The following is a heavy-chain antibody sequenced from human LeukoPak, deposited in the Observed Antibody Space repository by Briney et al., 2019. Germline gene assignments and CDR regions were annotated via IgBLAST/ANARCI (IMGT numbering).Heavy chain of an antibody. V-gene: IGHV4-59*08. CDR3: ARHAISWRWAFDI. CDR1: GDSLSSYY. Sequence: SETLSLTCTVSGDSLSSYYWSWIRQPPGKALEWIAFVYYSGNTKYNPSLKSRVTISIDTSKNQFSLKLSSVTAADTAVYYCARHAISWRWAFDIWGQGTVVTVS. J-gene: IGHJ3*02. D-gene: IGHD3-3*01. CDR2: VYYSGNT.